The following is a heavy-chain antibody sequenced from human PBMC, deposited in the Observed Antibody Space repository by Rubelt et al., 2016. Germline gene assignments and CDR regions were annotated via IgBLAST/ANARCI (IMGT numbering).Heavy chain of an antibody. D-gene: IGHD3-22*01. Sequence: VQLVESGGGVVQPGRSLRLSCAASGFTFSSYSMNWVRQAPGKGLEWVSSISSSSSYIYYADSVKGRFTISRDNAKNSLYLQMNSLRAEDTAVYYCARDYDSSGYYYVVGYWGQGTLVTVSS. J-gene: IGHJ4*02. V-gene: IGHV3-21*01. CDR2: ISSSSSYI. CDR3: ARDYDSSGYYYVVGY. CDR1: GFTFSSYS.